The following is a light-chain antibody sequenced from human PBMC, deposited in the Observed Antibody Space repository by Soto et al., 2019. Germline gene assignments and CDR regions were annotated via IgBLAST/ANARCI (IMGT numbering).Light chain of an antibody. CDR2: RDS. J-gene: IGLJ2*01. CDR3: QVWYSSTVV. V-gene: IGLV3-9*01. CDR1: NIGSKN. Sequence: SYELTQPLSVSVALGQTARITCGGNNIGSKNVHWYQQKPGQAPVLVIYRDSSRPSGIPERFSGSNSGNTATLTITRAQDGDEADYYCQVWYSSTVVFGGGTKLTVL.